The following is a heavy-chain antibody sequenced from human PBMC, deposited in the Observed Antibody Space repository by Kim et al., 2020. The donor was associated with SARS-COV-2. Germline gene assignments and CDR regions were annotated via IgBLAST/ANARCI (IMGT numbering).Heavy chain of an antibody. Sequence: SVKGRFTISRDNSKNTLYLQMNSLRAEDTAVYYCAKEPRYSPDSSGYYDYWGQGTLVTVSS. D-gene: IGHD3-22*01. J-gene: IGHJ4*02. V-gene: IGHV3-23*01. CDR3: AKEPRYSPDSSGYYDY.